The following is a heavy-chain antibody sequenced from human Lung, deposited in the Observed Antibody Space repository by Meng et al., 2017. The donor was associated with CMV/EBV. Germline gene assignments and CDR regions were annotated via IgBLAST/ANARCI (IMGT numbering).Heavy chain of an antibody. Sequence: GESXKISXAASGFTFSTYAMSWVRQRAGKGLEWVSSIGAPADTHYPDSVKGRFTISREDAKNSLHLQLNSLRAEDTAVYYCARGVRSNSMIVESYYFDSWGQGXLVTVSS. V-gene: IGHV3-13*01. J-gene: IGHJ4*02. D-gene: IGHD3-22*01. CDR1: GFTFSTYA. CDR2: IGAPADT. CDR3: ARGVRSNSMIVESYYFDS.